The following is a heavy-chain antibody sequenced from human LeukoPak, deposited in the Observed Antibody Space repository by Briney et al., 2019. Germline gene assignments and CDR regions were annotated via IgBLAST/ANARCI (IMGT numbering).Heavy chain of an antibody. V-gene: IGHV4-39*01. Sequence: PSETLSLTCTVSGGSISSSNYYWGWIRQPPGKGLEWIGSIYYSGSTYYNPSLKSRVTISVDTSKNQFSLKLSSVTAADTAVYYCARGPGDFWSGYSDYWGQGTLVTVSS. CDR3: ARGPGDFWSGYSDY. D-gene: IGHD3-3*01. J-gene: IGHJ4*02. CDR2: IYYSGST. CDR1: GGSISSSNYY.